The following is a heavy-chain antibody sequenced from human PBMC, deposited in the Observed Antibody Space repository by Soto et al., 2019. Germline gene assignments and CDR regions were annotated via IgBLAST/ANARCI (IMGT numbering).Heavy chain of an antibody. Sequence: ASVKVSCKASGYTFTSYYMHWVRQAPVQGLEWMGIINPSGGSTSYAQKFQGRVTMTRDTSTSTVYMELSSLRSEDTAVYYCARDHPISSSSGPFDIWGQGTMVTVSS. CDR3: ARDHPISSSSGPFDI. V-gene: IGHV1-46*01. D-gene: IGHD3-22*01. CDR2: INPSGGST. CDR1: GYTFTSYY. J-gene: IGHJ3*02.